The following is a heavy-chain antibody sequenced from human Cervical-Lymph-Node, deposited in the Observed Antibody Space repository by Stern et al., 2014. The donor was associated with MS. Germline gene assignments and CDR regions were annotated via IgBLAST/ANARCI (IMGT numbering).Heavy chain of an antibody. CDR2: ISDGGYYT. CDR1: GFTFSAYA. V-gene: IGHV3-23*04. D-gene: IGHD6-19*01. Sequence: EVQLVESGGGLVQPGGSLRLSCAASGFTFSAYAMTWVRQAPGKGLEWVSTISDGGYYTIYADSVKGRFTISRDNSRNTLYLQMNSLRADDTAVYYCAKDRIEVPVHWFDPWGQGTLVTVSS. J-gene: IGHJ5*02. CDR3: AKDRIEVPVHWFDP.